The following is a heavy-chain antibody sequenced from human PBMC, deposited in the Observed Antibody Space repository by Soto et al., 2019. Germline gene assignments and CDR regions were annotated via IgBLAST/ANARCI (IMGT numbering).Heavy chain of an antibody. J-gene: IGHJ4*02. Sequence: EVQLVESGGGLVKPGGSLRLSCAASGFTFSNAWMSWVRQAPGKGLEWVGRIKSKTDGGTTDYAAPVKGRFTISRDDSKNTLYLQMNSLKTEDTAVYYCTTGRGGIREAPAPTKFDYWGQGTLVTVSS. CDR1: GFTFSNAW. V-gene: IGHV3-15*01. CDR3: TTGRGGIREAPAPTKFDY. CDR2: IKSKTDGGTT. D-gene: IGHD1-20*01.